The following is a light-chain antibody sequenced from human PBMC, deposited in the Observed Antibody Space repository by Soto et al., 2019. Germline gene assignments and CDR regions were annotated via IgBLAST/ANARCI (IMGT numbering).Light chain of an antibody. CDR2: EVT. CDR3: SSYAGREDL. Sequence: QSVLTQPPSASGSPGQSVTISCTGTSSDVGGYNYVSWYQQHPGKAPKLMIYEVTKRPSGVPDRFSGSKSGNTASLTVSGLQAEDEADYYCSSYAGREDLFGTGTKLTVL. V-gene: IGLV2-8*01. CDR1: SSDVGGYNY. J-gene: IGLJ1*01.